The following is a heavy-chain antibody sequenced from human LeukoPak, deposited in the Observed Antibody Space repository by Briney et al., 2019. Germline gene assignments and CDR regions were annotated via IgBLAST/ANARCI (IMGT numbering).Heavy chain of an antibody. J-gene: IGHJ4*02. CDR2: ISYDGSNK. CDR3: AKVDYYDSRDPDY. Sequence: SGGSLRLSCAASGFTFSSYGMHWVRQAPGKGLEWVAVISYDGSNKYYADSVKGRFTISRDNSKNTLYLQMNSLRAEDTAVYYCAKVDYYDSRDPDYWGQGTLVTVPS. D-gene: IGHD3-22*01. CDR1: GFTFSSYG. V-gene: IGHV3-30*18.